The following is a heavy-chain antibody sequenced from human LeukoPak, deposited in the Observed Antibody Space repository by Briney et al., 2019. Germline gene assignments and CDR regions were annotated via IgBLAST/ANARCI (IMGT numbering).Heavy chain of an antibody. D-gene: IGHD3-10*01. CDR2: IYYSGST. J-gene: IGHJ4*02. CDR3: ATHYGP. Sequence: SETLSLTCPVSGGSISGSSYYWGWIRQPPGKGLEWIGSIYYSGSTYYNPSLKSRVTISVDTSKNQFPLKLYSVTATDTAVYYCATHYGPWGQGTLVTVSS. V-gene: IGHV4-39*01. CDR1: GGSISGSSYY.